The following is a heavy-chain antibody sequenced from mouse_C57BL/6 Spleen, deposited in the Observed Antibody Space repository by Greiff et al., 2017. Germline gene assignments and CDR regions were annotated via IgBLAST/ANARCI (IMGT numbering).Heavy chain of an antibody. J-gene: IGHJ2*01. CDR3: ARRGDYSNYEGYFDY. Sequence: QVTLKESGPGILQSSQTLSLTCSFSGFSLSTSGMGVSWIRQPSGKGLEWLAHIYWDNDKRYNPSLKSRLTISKDTSRNQVFLKITSVDTADTATYYCARRGDYSNYEGYFDYWGQGTTLTVSS. CDR2: IYWDNDK. V-gene: IGHV8-12*01. CDR1: GFSLSTSGMG. D-gene: IGHD2-5*01.